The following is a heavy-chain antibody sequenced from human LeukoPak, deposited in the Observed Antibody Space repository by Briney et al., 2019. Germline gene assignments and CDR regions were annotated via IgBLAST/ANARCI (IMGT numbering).Heavy chain of an antibody. CDR1: GVTSGSYT. D-gene: IGHD2-15*01. V-gene: IGHV3-30*04. CDR3: ARDPYCSGGSCTAGCDY. CDR2: ILSDGRNK. J-gene: IGHJ4*02. Sequence: PRRSLRPSCAAPGVTSGSYTMHGFRRAPGKGLGWVAVILSDGRNKYYAHSVKGRFTSSRDNSKNTLYLQMNSLRAEVTAVYYCARDPYCSGGSCTAGCDYWGQGTLVTVSS.